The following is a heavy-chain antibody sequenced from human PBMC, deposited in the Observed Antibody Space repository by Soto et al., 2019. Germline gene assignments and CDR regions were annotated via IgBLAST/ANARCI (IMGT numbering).Heavy chain of an antibody. Sequence: ASVKVSCKASGYTFTSYGISWVRQAPGQGLEWMGWISAYNGNTNYAQKLQGRVTMTTDTSTSTAYMELSSLRSEDTAVYYCATYSSGRSDALDIWGQGAMVTVSS. V-gene: IGHV1-18*01. CDR3: ATYSSGRSDALDI. CDR1: GYTFTSYG. D-gene: IGHD6-19*01. J-gene: IGHJ3*02. CDR2: ISAYNGNT.